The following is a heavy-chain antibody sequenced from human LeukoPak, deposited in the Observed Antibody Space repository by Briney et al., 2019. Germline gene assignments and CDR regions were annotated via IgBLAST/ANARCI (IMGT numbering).Heavy chain of an antibody. Sequence: GGSLRLSCAASGLTLSNSAMGWVRQAPGKGLEWVSVISRSGENTYYADSVKGRFTISRDNSKNTLYLQMNSLRAEDTAVYYCARELGGQQDMDVWGKGTTVTVSS. V-gene: IGHV3-23*01. CDR3: ARELGGQQDMDV. CDR2: ISRSGENT. J-gene: IGHJ6*03. D-gene: IGHD6-13*01. CDR1: GLTLSNSA.